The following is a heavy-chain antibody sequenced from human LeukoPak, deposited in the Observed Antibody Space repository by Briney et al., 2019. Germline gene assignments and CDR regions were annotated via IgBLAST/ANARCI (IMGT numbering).Heavy chain of an antibody. Sequence: GSVKVSCKASGYTFTNYGISWVRQAPGQGHEWMGWISAYNGNTNYAQKLQGRVTMTTDTSTSTAYMELRSLRSDDTAVYYCASGSANWYYCMDVWGKGTTVTVSS. CDR1: GYTFTNYG. CDR3: ASGSANWYYCMDV. J-gene: IGHJ6*03. CDR2: ISAYNGNT. V-gene: IGHV1-18*01.